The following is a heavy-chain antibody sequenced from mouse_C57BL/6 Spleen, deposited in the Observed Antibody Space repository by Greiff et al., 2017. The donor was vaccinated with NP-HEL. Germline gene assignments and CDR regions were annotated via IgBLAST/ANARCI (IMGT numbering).Heavy chain of an antibody. Sequence: QVQLQQPGAELVKPGASVKLSCKASGYTFTSYWMHWVKQRPGQGLEWIGMIHPNSGSTNYNEKFKSKATLTVDKSSSTAYMQLSSLTSEDSAVYYCASRGDYDEGFADWGQGTLVTVSA. J-gene: IGHJ3*01. V-gene: IGHV1-64*01. CDR3: ASRGDYDEGFAD. D-gene: IGHD2-4*01. CDR2: IHPNSGST. CDR1: GYTFTSYW.